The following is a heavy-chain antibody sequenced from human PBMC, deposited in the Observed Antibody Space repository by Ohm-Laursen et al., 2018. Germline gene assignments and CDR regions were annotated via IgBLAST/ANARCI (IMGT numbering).Heavy chain of an antibody. D-gene: IGHD4-11*01. J-gene: IGHJ4*02. CDR1: GFTFSSYA. V-gene: IGHV3-23*01. CDR3: AKEDASDYSLDC. Sequence: SLRLSCAASGFTFSSYAMTWVRQAPGKGLEWVSVISGRGGITYYADSVKGRFTISRDNSKNTLFLQMNSLRAEDTAVYYCAKEDASDYSLDCWGQGTLVAVSS. CDR2: ISGRGGIT.